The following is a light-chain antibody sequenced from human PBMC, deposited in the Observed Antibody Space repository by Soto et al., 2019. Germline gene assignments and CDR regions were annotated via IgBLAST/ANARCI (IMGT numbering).Light chain of an antibody. CDR2: GAS. V-gene: IGKV3-20*01. CDR1: QSGTNNC. CDR3: QQYGSTPHT. J-gene: IGKJ2*01. Sequence: EMVLTQSPGTLSLSPGERATLSCRASQSGTNNCLAWYQQKPGQAPRLLIYGASSRATGIPDRFSGSGSGTDFTLTSSSLEPEHFAVYSCQQYGSTPHTWGQRTKLQI.